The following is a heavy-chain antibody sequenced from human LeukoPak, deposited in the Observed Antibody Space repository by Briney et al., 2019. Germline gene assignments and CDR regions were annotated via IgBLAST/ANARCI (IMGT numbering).Heavy chain of an antibody. CDR1: GFTFSSYA. D-gene: IGHD6-6*01. Sequence: GGSLRLSCAASGFTFSSYAMSWVRQAPGKGLEWVSIISVSGGSTFYADSVKGRFTISRDNSKNTLYLQMDSLRADATAVYYCPKVFSSSSTFGLFDYLGQGTLVTVSS. V-gene: IGHV3-23*01. CDR3: PKVFSSSSTFGLFDY. CDR2: ISVSGGST. J-gene: IGHJ4*02.